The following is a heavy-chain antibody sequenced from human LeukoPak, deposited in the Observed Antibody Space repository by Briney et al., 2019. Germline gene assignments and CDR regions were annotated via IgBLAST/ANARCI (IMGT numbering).Heavy chain of an antibody. J-gene: IGHJ3*02. CDR1: GYTFTSYY. CDR2: INPSGGST. D-gene: IGHD4-17*01. V-gene: IGHV1-46*01. CDR3: ARADALDDYGLKDAFDI. Sequence: ASVKVSCKASGYTFTSYYMHWVRQAPGQGLEWMGIINPSGGSTSYAQKFQGRVTMTRDTSTSTVYMELSSLRSEDTAVYYCARADALDDYGLKDAFDIWGQGTMVTVSS.